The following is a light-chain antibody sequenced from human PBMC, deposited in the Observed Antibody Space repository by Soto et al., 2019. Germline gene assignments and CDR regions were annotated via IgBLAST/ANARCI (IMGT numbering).Light chain of an antibody. Sequence: EIVLTQSPGTLSLSPGERATLSCRASQSVSSSYLAWYQQNRGQAPRLLIYGASSRATGIPDRFSGSGSGTDFTLTISRLEPEDFAAYYCQQYGSSRWTFGQGTKVEIK. CDR2: GAS. V-gene: IGKV3-20*01. CDR3: QQYGSSRWT. J-gene: IGKJ1*01. CDR1: QSVSSSY.